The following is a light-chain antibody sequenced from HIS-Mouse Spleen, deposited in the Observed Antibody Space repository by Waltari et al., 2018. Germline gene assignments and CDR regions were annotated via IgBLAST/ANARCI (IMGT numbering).Light chain of an antibody. J-gene: IGLJ2*01. CDR3: QVWDSSSDHVV. CDR1: NIGSKS. V-gene: IGLV3-21*03. CDR2: DDS. Sequence: SYVLTQPPSVSVAPGKTARITCGGNNIGSKSVHWYQQKPGQAPVLVVYDDSDRPSGIPERCSGSNAGNTATRTISRVEAGDEADYYCQVWDSSSDHVVFGGGTKLTVL.